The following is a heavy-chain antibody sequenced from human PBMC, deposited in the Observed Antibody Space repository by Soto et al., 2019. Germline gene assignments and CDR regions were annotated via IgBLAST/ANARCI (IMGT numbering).Heavy chain of an antibody. CDR1: GYPFTSYY. CDR2: INPSGGNT. D-gene: IGHD6-19*01. V-gene: IGHV1-46*01. Sequence: SVQVSCKASGYPFTSYYMHWVRQAPGQGLEWMGIINPSGGNTSYAQKFQGRVTMTRDTSTSTVYMELSSLRSEDTAVYYCARDLWKLSLVDVYSYYGMDGWGHATTVTGPS. CDR3: ARDLWKLSLVDVYSYYGMDG. J-gene: IGHJ6*02.